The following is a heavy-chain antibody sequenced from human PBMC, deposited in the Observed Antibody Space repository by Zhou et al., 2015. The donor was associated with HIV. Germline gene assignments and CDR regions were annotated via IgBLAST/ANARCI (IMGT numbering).Heavy chain of an antibody. V-gene: IGHV1-18*01. CDR3: ARRYYYDSSGYYNGDAFDI. Sequence: QVQLVQSGAEVKKPGASVKVSCKASGDTFTNYGISWVRQAPGQGLEWMGWISAYNGNTNYVQKVQGRVTMTTDTSTSTAYMELRSLRSDDTAVYYCARRYYYDSSGYYNGDAFDIWGQGTVVTVSS. CDR2: ISAYNGNT. D-gene: IGHD3-22*01. CDR1: GDTFTNYG. J-gene: IGHJ3*02.